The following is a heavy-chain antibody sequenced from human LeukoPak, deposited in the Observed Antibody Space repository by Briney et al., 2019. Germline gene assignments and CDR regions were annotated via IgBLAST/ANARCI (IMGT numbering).Heavy chain of an antibody. V-gene: IGHV3-15*01. Sequence: PGGSLRLSCAASGFTFSNAWMSWVRQAPGKGLEWVGRIKSKTDGGTTDYAAPVKGRFTISRDDSKNTLYLQMNSLKTEDTAVYYCTRHIVGATRGAFDIWGQGTMVTVSS. CDR1: GFTFSNAW. J-gene: IGHJ3*02. CDR2: IKSKTDGGTT. CDR3: TRHIVGATRGAFDI. D-gene: IGHD1-26*01.